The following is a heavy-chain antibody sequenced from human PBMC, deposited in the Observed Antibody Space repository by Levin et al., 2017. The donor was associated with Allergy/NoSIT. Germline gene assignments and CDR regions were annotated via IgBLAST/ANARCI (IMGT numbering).Heavy chain of an antibody. CDR3: ARGLVVVAAIYYFDY. CDR2: ISYDGSNK. J-gene: IGHJ4*02. V-gene: IGHV3-30*04. Sequence: GESLKISCAASGFTFSSYAMHWVRQAPGKGLEWVAVISYDGSNKYYADSVKGRFTISRDNSKNTLYLQMNSLRAEDTAVYYCARGLVVVAAIYYFDYWGQGTLVTVSS. CDR1: GFTFSSYA. D-gene: IGHD2-15*01.